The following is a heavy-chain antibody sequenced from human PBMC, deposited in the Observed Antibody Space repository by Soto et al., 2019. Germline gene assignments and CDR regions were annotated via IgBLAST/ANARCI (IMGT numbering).Heavy chain of an antibody. CDR3: ARQGSY. V-gene: IGHV4-34*01. CDR1: GGPFGGFY. Sequence: SETLSPTCAVNGGPFGGFYWTWIRQPPGKGLEWIGTLDYSGTAHYNPSLKSRINISADPSKNQVSLTLTSVTAADTAVYYCARQGSYWGQGALVTVSS. J-gene: IGHJ4*02. CDR2: LDYSGTA.